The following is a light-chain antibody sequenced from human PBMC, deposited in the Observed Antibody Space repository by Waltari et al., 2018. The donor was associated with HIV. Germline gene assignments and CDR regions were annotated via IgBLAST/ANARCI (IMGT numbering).Light chain of an antibody. CDR1: QSVNRS. J-gene: IGKJ1*01. V-gene: IGKV3-11*01. CDR2: DAS. CDR3: QQRNSWPRT. Sequence: EIVLTQSPATLSLSPGDRATLSCRASQSVNRSLAWYQQKPGQAPRLLIYDASSRATGIPARFSGSGSGTDFTLTISSLEPEDFAVYYCQQRNSWPRTFGQGTRVEGK.